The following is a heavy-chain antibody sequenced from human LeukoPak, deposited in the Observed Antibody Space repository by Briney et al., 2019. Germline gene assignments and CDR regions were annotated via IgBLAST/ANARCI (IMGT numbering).Heavy chain of an antibody. V-gene: IGHV4-61*08. CDR1: GGSISSGDYY. CDR3: ARRSASLLSWFDP. Sequence: PSETLSLTCTVSGGSISSGDYYWSWIRQPPGKGLEWIGYIYYSGITNYNPSLKSRVTISVDTSKSQFSLKLSSVTAADTAVYYCARRSASLLSWFDPRGQGTLVTVSS. CDR2: IYYSGIT. J-gene: IGHJ5*02. D-gene: IGHD2-2*01.